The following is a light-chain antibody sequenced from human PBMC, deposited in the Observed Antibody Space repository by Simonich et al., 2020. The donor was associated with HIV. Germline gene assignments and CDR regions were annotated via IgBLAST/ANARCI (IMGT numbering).Light chain of an antibody. J-gene: IGKJ1*01. V-gene: IGKV4-1*01. Sequence: DIVMTQAPDSLAVSLGERATINCKYSQSVLYSSNHKNYLAWYQQKPGQPPKLLIYCASTRESGVPARFSGSGSGTDFTLTISSLQAEDVAVYYCQQYYSTPRTFGQGTKVEIK. CDR3: QQYYSTPRT. CDR1: QSVLYSSNHKNY. CDR2: CAS.